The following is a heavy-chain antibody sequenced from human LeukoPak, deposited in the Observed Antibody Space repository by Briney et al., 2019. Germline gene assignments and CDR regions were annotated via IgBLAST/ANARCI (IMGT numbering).Heavy chain of an antibody. V-gene: IGHV3-23*01. D-gene: IGHD4-17*01. Sequence: GGSLRLSCAASGFTVSSNYMSWVRQAPGKGLEWVSVISGSGSATYYADSVKGRFTISRDNSKNTLYLQMNSLRAEDTAVYYCAKDQYGEAFDIWGPGTMVTVSS. CDR2: ISGSGSAT. J-gene: IGHJ3*02. CDR3: AKDQYGEAFDI. CDR1: GFTVSSNY.